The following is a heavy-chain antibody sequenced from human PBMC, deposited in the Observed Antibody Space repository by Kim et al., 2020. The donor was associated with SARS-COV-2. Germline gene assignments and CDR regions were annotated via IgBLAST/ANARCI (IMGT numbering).Heavy chain of an antibody. V-gene: IGHV4-31*03. CDR1: GYSISSGGHY. Sequence: SETLSLTCTVSGYSISSGGHYLSWIRQHPGKGLEYIGYVYYSGSTYYNPSLESRLTISVDTSRNQFSLKLNSVTAADTAVYCCASGPRVFQHWGQGTPVTVSS. CDR2: VYYSGST. CDR3: ASGPRVFQH. J-gene: IGHJ1*01.